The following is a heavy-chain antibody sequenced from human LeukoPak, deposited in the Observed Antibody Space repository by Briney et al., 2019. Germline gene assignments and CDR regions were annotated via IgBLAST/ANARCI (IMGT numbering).Heavy chain of an antibody. Sequence: GASVKVSFKASGGTFSSYAISWVRQAPGQGLEWMGGIIPIFGTASYAQKFQGRVTITADESTSTAYMELSSLRSEDTAVYYCARARDHATFGYCSGGSCYSHAFDIWGQGTMVTVSS. CDR1: GGTFSSYA. CDR3: ARARDHATFGYCSGGSCYSHAFDI. D-gene: IGHD2-15*01. CDR2: IIPIFGTA. J-gene: IGHJ3*02. V-gene: IGHV1-69*01.